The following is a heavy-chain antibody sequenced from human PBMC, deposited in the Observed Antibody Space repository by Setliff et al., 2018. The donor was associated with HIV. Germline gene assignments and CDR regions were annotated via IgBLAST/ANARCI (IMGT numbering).Heavy chain of an antibody. J-gene: IGHJ4*02. Sequence: SETLSLTCSVSGYVISSGYYWGWIRQPPGKGLEWIGSIYHGGSTYQNPSLRNRVTISIDTWKNQFSRKLRSVTAADTAVYYCARGPPPLTPDYWGQGTLVTVSS. V-gene: IGHV4-38-2*02. CDR1: GYVISSGYY. CDR2: IYHGGST. CDR3: ARGPPPLTPDY.